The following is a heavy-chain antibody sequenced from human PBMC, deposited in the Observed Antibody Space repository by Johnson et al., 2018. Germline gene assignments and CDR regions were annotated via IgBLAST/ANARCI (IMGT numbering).Heavy chain of an antibody. Sequence: VQLVESGAEVKKPGSSVKVSCKASGGTFSSYAISWVRQAPGQGLEWMGGIIPIFGTANYAQKFQGRVTITADESTSTAYMELSSLRSEDTAVDYCARSLDLTDIVGWVAATGDAFDIWGQGTMVTVSS. D-gene: IGHD2-15*01. J-gene: IGHJ3*02. CDR1: GGTFSSYA. CDR3: ARSLDLTDIVGWVAATGDAFDI. CDR2: IIPIFGTA. V-gene: IGHV1-69*01.